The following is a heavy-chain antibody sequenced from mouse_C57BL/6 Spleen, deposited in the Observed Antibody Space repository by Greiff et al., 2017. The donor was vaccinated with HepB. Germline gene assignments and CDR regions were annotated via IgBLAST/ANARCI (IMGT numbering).Heavy chain of an antibody. J-gene: IGHJ1*03. V-gene: IGHV3-4*01. Sequence: EVHLVESGPALVKPSQTVSLTCTVTGYSITNGNHWWNWIRQVSGSKLEWIGYISSSGSTDSNPSLKSRISITRDTSKNQLFLQLNSETTEDIATYYCARGGITTVVADWYFDVWGTGTTVTVSS. D-gene: IGHD1-1*01. CDR3: ARGGITTVVADWYFDV. CDR1: GYSITNGNHW. CDR2: ISSSGST.